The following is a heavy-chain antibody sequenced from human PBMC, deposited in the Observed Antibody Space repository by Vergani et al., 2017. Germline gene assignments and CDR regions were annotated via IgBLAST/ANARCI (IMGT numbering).Heavy chain of an antibody. J-gene: IGHJ6*02. CDR1: GGTFSSYA. Sequence: QVQLVQSGAEVKKPGSSVKVSCKASGGTFSSYAISWVRQAPGQGLEWMGGIIPIFGTANYAQKFQGRVTITADESTSTAYMELSSLRSEKTAVYYCAGAGGILTGYYPGPNYYDYGMDVWGQGTTVTVSS. CDR3: AGAGGILTGYYPGPNYYDYGMDV. CDR2: IIPIFGTA. D-gene: IGHD3-9*01. V-gene: IGHV1-69*01.